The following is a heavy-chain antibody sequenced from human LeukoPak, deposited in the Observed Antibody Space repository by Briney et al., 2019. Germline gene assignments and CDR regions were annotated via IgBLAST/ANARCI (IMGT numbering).Heavy chain of an antibody. D-gene: IGHD3-22*01. CDR2: IYYSGST. V-gene: IGHV4-59*12. CDR1: GGSISSYY. J-gene: IGHJ4*02. Sequence: SETLSLTCTVSGGSISSYYWSWIRQPPGKGLEWIGYIYYSGSTNYNPSLKSRVTISVDTSKNQFSLKLSSVTAADTAVYYCARDPPGGYDSSGWGQGTLVTVSS. CDR3: ARDPPGGYDSSG.